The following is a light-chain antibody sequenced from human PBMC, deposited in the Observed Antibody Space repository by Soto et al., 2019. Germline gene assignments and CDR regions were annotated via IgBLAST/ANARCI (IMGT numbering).Light chain of an antibody. J-gene: IGKJ3*01. V-gene: IGKV3-20*01. CDR2: AAS. CDR1: QSVTVNS. Sequence: EILLTQYPSTLSLSPGEGVTLSCRASQSVTVNSLAWYQQKPGQAPRLLIYAASTRAAAVPDRFTGSGSGTDFALTISRLEPEDFGVYYCQQYGDSPLTSGPGTKVDI. CDR3: QQYGDSPLT.